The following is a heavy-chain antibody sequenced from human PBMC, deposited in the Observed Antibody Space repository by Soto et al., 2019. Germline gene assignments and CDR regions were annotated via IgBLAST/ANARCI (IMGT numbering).Heavy chain of an antibody. CDR3: ATGPEYSSRWFSN. CDR2: VYHSGSF. Sequence: QVYLQESGPGLVKPSGTLSLICAVSGGSISTTDWGSWVRQPPGKGLEWIGEVYHSGSFNYNPSLKSRLTISVDKSKNQFSLNLSSVTVADTAVYYCATGPEYSSRWFSNWGQGTLVTVSS. J-gene: IGHJ4*02. D-gene: IGHD6-13*01. CDR1: GGSISTTDW. V-gene: IGHV4-4*02.